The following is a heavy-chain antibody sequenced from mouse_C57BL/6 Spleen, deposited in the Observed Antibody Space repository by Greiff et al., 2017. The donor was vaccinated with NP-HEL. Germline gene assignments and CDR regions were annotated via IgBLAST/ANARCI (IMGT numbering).Heavy chain of an antibody. Sequence: EVKVVESGGGLVQPGGSLSLSCAASGFTFTDYYMSWVRQPPGKALEWLGFIRNKANGYTTEYSASVKGRFTISRDNSQSILYLQMNALRAEDSATYYCARYDWVYAMDYWGQGTSVTVSS. D-gene: IGHD4-1*01. CDR2: IRNKANGYTT. J-gene: IGHJ4*01. CDR3: ARYDWVYAMDY. V-gene: IGHV7-3*01. CDR1: GFTFTDYY.